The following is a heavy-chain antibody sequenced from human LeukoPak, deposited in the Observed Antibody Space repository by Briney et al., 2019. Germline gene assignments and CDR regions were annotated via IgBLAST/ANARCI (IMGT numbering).Heavy chain of an antibody. V-gene: IGHV4-31*03. CDR3: AREDDYGEY. Sequence: PSETLSLTCTVSGGSISSGGYYWRWLRQHPGKGLEWIGYIYYSGSTYYNPSLKSRVTISVDTSKNQFSLKLSSVTAADTAVYYCAREDDYGEYWGQGTLVTVSS. CDR2: IYYSGST. J-gene: IGHJ4*02. CDR1: GGSISSGGYY.